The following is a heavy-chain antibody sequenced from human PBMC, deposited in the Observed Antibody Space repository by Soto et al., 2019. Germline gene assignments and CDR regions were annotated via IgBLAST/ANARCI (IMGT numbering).Heavy chain of an antibody. D-gene: IGHD3-22*01. CDR1: VGSFSGYY. J-gene: IGHJ5*02. V-gene: IGHV4-34*01. CDR2: INHSGST. CDR3: ARGRFPVVVPRLRENNWFDP. Sequence: PSETLSLTCAVYVGSFSGYYWSWIRQPPGKGLEWIGEINHSGSTNYNPSLKSRVTIAVDTSKNQFSLKLSSVTAADTAVYYCARGRFPVVVPRLRENNWFDPWGQGPLVTVSS.